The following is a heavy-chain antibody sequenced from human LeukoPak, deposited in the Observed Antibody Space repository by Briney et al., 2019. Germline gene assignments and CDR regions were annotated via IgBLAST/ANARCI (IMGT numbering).Heavy chain of an antibody. CDR1: GGSISSYY. D-gene: IGHD6-19*01. V-gene: IGHV4-4*07. CDR2: IYTSGST. CDR3: ARENSSGWYSGGEFDY. J-gene: IGHJ4*02. Sequence: KPSETLSLTCTVSGGSISSYYWSWIRQPAGKGLEWIGRIYTSGSTNYNPSLKSRVTMSVDTSKNQFSLKLSSVTAADTAVYYCARENSSGWYSGGEFDYWGQGTLVTVSS.